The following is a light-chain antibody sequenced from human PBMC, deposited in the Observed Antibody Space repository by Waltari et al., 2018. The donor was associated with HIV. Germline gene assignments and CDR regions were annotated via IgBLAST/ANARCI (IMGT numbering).Light chain of an antibody. CDR1: QSLLYTSNNKNY. Sequence: DFVMTQSPDSLTVSLGERATINCKSSQSLLYTSNNKNYLAWYQQKPGQPPNLLIYWASMRESGVPDRFSGSGSGTDFTLTISSLQAEDVAVYYCQQYYNTPLTFGGGTKVEIK. CDR3: QQYYNTPLT. J-gene: IGKJ4*01. V-gene: IGKV4-1*01. CDR2: WAS.